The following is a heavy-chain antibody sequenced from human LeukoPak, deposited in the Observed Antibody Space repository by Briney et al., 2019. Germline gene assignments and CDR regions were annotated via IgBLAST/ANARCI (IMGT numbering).Heavy chain of an antibody. V-gene: IGHV4-39*07. CDR3: ARSMVTTDRNFDH. D-gene: IGHD2-21*02. CDR2: IYYSGST. Sequence: SETLSLTCTVSGGSINSSNYYWGWIRQPPGKGLEWIVSIYYSGSTYYNPSLKSRVSISLDTSKNQFSLSLNSVTAADTAIFYCARSMVTTDRNFDHWGQGTLVTVSS. CDR1: GGSINSSNYY. J-gene: IGHJ4*01.